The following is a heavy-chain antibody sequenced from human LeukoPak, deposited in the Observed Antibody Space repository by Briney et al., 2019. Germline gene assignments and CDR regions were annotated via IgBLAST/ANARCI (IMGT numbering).Heavy chain of an antibody. Sequence: ASVKVSCKASGYPFTSYAINWVRQAPGQGLEWMGWISAYNGNRNYAQKVQGRVTMTTDTSTGTAYMELRSLRSDDTAVYYCARGAHYVVVTAPFDYWGQGTLVTVSS. J-gene: IGHJ4*02. CDR3: ARGAHYVVVTAPFDY. CDR1: GYPFTSYA. CDR2: ISAYNGNR. V-gene: IGHV1-18*01. D-gene: IGHD2-21*02.